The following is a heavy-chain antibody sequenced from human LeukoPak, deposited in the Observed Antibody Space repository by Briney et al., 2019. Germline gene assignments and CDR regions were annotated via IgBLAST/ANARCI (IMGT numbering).Heavy chain of an antibody. Sequence: GGSLRLSCAASGFTFRSYAMSWVRQAPGKGLEWVSTINSSGGSTYYADSLKGRFTISRDIFKNTLYLQMNSLRAEDTAIYYCALLMMYAIDFDYWGQGTLVTVSS. J-gene: IGHJ4*02. CDR3: ALLMMYAIDFDY. V-gene: IGHV3-23*01. D-gene: IGHD2-8*01. CDR2: INSSGGST. CDR1: GFTFRSYA.